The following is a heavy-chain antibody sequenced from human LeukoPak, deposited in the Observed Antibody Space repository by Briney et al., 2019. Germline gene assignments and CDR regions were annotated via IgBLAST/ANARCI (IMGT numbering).Heavy chain of an antibody. CDR2: ISYSGST. CDR1: GGSITSYY. CDR3: ARDSGYSYGPYYYYYMDV. D-gene: IGHD5-18*01. Sequence: SETLSLTCSVSGGSITSYYWSWIRQPPGKGLEWIGYISYSGSTNYNPSLKSRVTISVDTSKNQFSLKLSSVTAADTAVYYCARDSGYSYGPYYYYYMDVWGKGTTVTVSS. J-gene: IGHJ6*03. V-gene: IGHV4-59*12.